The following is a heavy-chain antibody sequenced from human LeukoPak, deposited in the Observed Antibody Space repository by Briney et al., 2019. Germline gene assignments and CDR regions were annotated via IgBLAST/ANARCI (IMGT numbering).Heavy chain of an antibody. CDR1: GFTFSSNY. CDR2: IYSGGST. J-gene: IGHJ4*02. D-gene: IGHD1-26*01. V-gene: IGHV3-53*05. CDR3: AKPSGSGVDY. Sequence: GGSLRLSCAASGFTFSSNYMSWVRQAPGKGLEWVSVIYSGGSTYYADSVKGRFTITRDNSKNTLYLQMNSLRLEDMAVYYCAKPSGSGVDYWGRGTRVTVSS.